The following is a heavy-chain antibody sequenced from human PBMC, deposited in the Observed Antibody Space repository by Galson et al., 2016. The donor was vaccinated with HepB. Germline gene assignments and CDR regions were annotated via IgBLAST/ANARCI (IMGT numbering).Heavy chain of an antibody. CDR3: AKRDLLWFGDPNAFDV. J-gene: IGHJ3*01. Sequence: SLRLSCAASGFTFTNYGMNWLRQAPGTGLAWVAYISNAGSKRNCADSVKGRFTISRDNSKNTLFLHMSSLRAEDTAVYYCAKRDLLWFGDPNAFDVWGQGTMVTVSS. CDR2: ISNAGSKR. CDR1: GFTFTNYG. D-gene: IGHD3-10*01. V-gene: IGHV3-30*18.